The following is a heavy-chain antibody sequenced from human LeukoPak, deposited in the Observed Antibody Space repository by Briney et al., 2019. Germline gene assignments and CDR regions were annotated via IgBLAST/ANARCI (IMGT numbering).Heavy chain of an antibody. Sequence: NPSETLSLTCTVSGGSISTYYWSWIRQPPGKGLEWIGYIYYSGSTNYNPSLKSRVTISVDTSKNQFSLKLSSVTAADTAVYYCARLSNTGLDYWGQGTLVTVSS. D-gene: IGHD4-17*01. CDR3: ARLSNTGLDY. CDR1: GGSISTYY. V-gene: IGHV4-59*13. CDR2: IYYSGST. J-gene: IGHJ4*02.